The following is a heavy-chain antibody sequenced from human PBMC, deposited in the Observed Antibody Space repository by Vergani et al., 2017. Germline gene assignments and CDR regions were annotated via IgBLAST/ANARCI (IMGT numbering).Heavy chain of an antibody. CDR3: TTAWGVYYLHGEYFQY. J-gene: IGHJ1*01. Sequence: EVQLLESGGGLVQPGGSRRLSCAGAGFTFDTYTMAYVRQAPGKGLEWVATISSGGGDIFYANSVKGRFTISSDNSKNTLFLQMNSLKDEDTAVYYCTTAWGVYYLHGEYFQYWGRGTLVSVSS. V-gene: IGHV3-23*01. CDR1: GFTFDTYT. D-gene: IGHD3-10*01. CDR2: ISSGGGDI.